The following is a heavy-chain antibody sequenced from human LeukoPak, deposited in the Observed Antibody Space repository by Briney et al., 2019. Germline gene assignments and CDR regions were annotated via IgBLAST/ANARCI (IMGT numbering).Heavy chain of an antibody. J-gene: IGHJ4*02. CDR2: IWYDGSNK. CDR3: ARDRSSRSLDY. V-gene: IGHV3-33*01. CDR1: GFTFSSYG. Sequence: GGSLRLSCAASGFTFSSYGMHWVRQAPGKGLEWVAVIWYDGSNKYYADSVKGRFTISRDNSKNTLYLQMNSLRAEDTAVYYCARDRSSRSLDYWGQGTLVTVSS. D-gene: IGHD6-13*01.